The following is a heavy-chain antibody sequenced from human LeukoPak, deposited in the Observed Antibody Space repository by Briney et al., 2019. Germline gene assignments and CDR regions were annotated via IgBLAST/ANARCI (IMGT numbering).Heavy chain of an antibody. D-gene: IGHD1-26*01. J-gene: IGHJ5*02. CDR2: IYYSGST. Sequence: PSQTLSLTCTVSGGSISSGDYYWSWIRQPPGKGLEWIGYIYYSGSTYYNPSLKSRVTISVDTSKNQFSLKLSSVTAADTAVYYCARVGLELLPNWFDPWGQGTLVTVSS. V-gene: IGHV4-30-4*01. CDR1: GGSISSGDYY. CDR3: ARVGLELLPNWFDP.